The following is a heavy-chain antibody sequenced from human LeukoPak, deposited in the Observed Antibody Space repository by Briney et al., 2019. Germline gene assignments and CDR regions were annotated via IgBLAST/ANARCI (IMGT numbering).Heavy chain of an antibody. CDR1: GGSFSGYY. J-gene: IGHJ6*03. Sequence: SETLSLTCAVYGGSFSGYYWSWIRQPPGKGLEWIGEINHSGSTNYNPSLKSRVTISVDTSKNQFSLKLSSVTAADTAVYYCARGPLNWGYYYYMDVWGEGTTVTVSS. V-gene: IGHV4-34*01. D-gene: IGHD7-27*01. CDR3: ARGPLNWGYYYYMDV. CDR2: INHSGST.